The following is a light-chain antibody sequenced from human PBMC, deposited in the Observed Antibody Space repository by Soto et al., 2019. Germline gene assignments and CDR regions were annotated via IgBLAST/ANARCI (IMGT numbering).Light chain of an antibody. CDR3: QSYDSGLGVV. CDR2: GNS. J-gene: IGLJ2*01. V-gene: IGLV1-40*01. Sequence: QSVLTQAPSVSGAPGQRVTISCTGSSSNIGAGYDVHWYQQLPGTAPKLLIYGNSNRPSGVPDRFSGSKSGTSASLAITGLKAEDEADYYCQSYDSGLGVVFGGGTKLTVL. CDR1: SSNIGAGYD.